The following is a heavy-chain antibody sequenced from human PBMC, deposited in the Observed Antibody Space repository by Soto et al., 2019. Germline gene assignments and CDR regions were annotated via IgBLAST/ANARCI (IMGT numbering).Heavy chain of an antibody. CDR1: GGSISSYY. J-gene: IGHJ4*02. V-gene: IGHV4-59*01. D-gene: IGHD4-17*01. Sequence: SETLSLTCTVSGGSISSYYWSWIRQPPGKGLEWIGYIYYSGSTNYNPSLKSRVTISVDTSKNQFSLKLSSVTAADTAVYYCARNFYDYGDYGAYYDGGLFDYWGQGTLVTVSS. CDR2: IYYSGST. CDR3: ARNFYDYGDYGAYYDGGLFDY.